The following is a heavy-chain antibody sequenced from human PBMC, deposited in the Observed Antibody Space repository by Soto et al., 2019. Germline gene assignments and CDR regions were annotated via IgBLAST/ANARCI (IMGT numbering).Heavy chain of an antibody. CDR3: ARGRYFDASGGCANY. D-gene: IGHD5-12*01. Sequence: EMRLLESGGGSVSPGASARLSCLTSGFMFDNYAMSWVRQSPARGLEWVAAISGSGHATYYTQSVRGRFTISRDKSKKAVFLQMNNLRTEDTAICYCARGRYFDASGGCANYWGLGTLVTVSP. V-gene: IGHV3-23*01. CDR2: ISGSGHAT. CDR1: GFMFDNYA. J-gene: IGHJ4*02.